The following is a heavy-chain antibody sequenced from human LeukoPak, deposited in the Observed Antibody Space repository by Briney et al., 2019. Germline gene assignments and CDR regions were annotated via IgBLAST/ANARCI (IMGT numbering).Heavy chain of an antibody. CDR1: GFTFSSYA. J-gene: IGHJ4*02. CDR3: AKDLGSNDYYNS. Sequence: GGSLRLSCAASGFTFSSYAMSWVRQAPGKGLEWVSAISGSGGSTFYADSVKGRLTISRDNSENTLYLQMNSLRAEDTAVHYCAKDLGSNDYYNSWGQGTLVTVSS. V-gene: IGHV3-23*01. D-gene: IGHD3-22*01. CDR2: ISGSGGST.